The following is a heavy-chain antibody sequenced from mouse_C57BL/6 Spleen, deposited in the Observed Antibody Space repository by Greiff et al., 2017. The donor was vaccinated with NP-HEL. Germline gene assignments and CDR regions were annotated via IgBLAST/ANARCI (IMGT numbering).Heavy chain of an antibody. D-gene: IGHD1-1*01. CDR2: INPNNGGT. CDR1: GYTFTDYN. Sequence: EVQLQQSGPELVKPGASVKMSCKASGYTFTDYNMHWVKQSHGKSLEWIGYINPNNGGTSYNQKVKGKATLTVNKSSSTAYMELRSLTSEDSAVYYCASGGITTVVAPYYAMDYWGQGTSVTVSS. J-gene: IGHJ4*01. CDR3: ASGGITTVVAPYYAMDY. V-gene: IGHV1-22*01.